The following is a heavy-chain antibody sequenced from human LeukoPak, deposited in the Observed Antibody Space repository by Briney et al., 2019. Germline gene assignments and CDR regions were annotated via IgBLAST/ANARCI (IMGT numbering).Heavy chain of an antibody. D-gene: IGHD3-3*01. CDR2: ISGSGGST. J-gene: IGHJ4*02. Sequence: HAGGSLRLSCAASGFTFSSYAMSWVRQAPGKGLEWVSAISGSGGSTYYADSVKGRFTISRDNSKNTLYLQMNSLRAEDTAVYYCAKSHGTQGLFYQHFDYWGQGTLVTVSS. CDR1: GFTFSSYA. CDR3: AKSHGTQGLFYQHFDY. V-gene: IGHV3-23*01.